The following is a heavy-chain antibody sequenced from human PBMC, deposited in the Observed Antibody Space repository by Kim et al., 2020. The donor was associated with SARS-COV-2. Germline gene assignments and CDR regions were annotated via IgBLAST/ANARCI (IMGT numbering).Heavy chain of an antibody. CDR2: LSYSGTT. CDR3: AKLITAVYLFFDP. CDR1: GDSIKNYY. V-gene: IGHV4-59*13. Sequence: SETLSLTCTVSGDSIKNYYWSWIRQPPGKGLEWIAYLSYSGTTSYNPSLKSRVTMSLDTSKNQFSLKLTSVSAADTAVYYCAKLITAVYLFFDPWGRGTL. J-gene: IGHJ2*01. D-gene: IGHD1-20*01.